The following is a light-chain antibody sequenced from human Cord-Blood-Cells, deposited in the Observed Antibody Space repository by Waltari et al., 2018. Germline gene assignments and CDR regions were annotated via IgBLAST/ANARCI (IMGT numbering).Light chain of an antibody. J-gene: IGLJ3*02. Sequence: QSVLTQPPSASGPPGQRVTISCSGSSSNSGSNYVYWYQQHPGTAPKLLIYRNNQRPSGVPDRFSGSKSGTSASLAISGLRSEDEADYYCAAWDDSLSGWVFGGGTKLTVL. CDR3: AAWDDSLSGWV. CDR2: RNN. V-gene: IGLV1-47*01. CDR1: SSNSGSNY.